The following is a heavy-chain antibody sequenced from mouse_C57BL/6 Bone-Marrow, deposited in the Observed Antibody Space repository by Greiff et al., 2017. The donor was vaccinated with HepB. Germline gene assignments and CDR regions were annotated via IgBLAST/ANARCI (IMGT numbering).Heavy chain of an antibody. V-gene: IGHV1-64*01. Sequence: QVQLQQPGAELVKPGASVKLSCKASGYTFTSYWMHWVKRRPGQGLEWIGMIHPNSGSTNYNEKFKSKATLTVDKSSSTAYMQLSSLTSEDSAVYYCARGANYYGSSYWYFDVWGTGTTVTVSS. CDR2: IHPNSGST. D-gene: IGHD1-1*01. J-gene: IGHJ1*03. CDR1: GYTFTSYW. CDR3: ARGANYYGSSYWYFDV.